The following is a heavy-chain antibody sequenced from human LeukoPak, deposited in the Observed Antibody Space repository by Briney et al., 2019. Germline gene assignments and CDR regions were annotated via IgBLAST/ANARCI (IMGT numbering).Heavy chain of an antibody. V-gene: IGHV1-18*04. D-gene: IGHD6-19*01. CDR2: ISGYNEKT. J-gene: IGHJ5*02. CDR1: GYTCKRSG. CDR3: ARDPGSFLSGSGWLNWFEP. Sequence: ASVKVSCKASGYTCKRSGINWVRQAPGHGLAWLDCISGYNEKTNYAQKFQGRVTMTTDTSMSTAYMELRGLRSDDTAVYYCARDPGSFLSGSGWLNWFEPWGQGTLVTVSS.